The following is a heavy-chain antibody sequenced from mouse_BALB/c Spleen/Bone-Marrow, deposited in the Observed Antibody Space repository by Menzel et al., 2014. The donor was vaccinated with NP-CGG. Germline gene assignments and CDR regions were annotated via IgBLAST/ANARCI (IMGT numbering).Heavy chain of an antibody. D-gene: IGHD2-1*01. CDR2: INSNGGST. CDR1: GFTFSSYG. CDR3: VRGNYGNYVDYFDF. V-gene: IGHV5-6-3*01. J-gene: IGHJ2*01. Sequence: EVKRVESGGGLVQPGGSLKLSCAASGFTFSSYGMSWVRQTPDKRLELVATINSNGGSTYYPDSVKGRFTISRDTAKNTLYLQMSSLKSEETAMYYCVRGNYGNYVDYFDFWGQGTTLTVSS.